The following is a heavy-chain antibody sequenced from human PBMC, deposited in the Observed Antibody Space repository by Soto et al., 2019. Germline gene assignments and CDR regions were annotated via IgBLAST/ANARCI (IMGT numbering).Heavy chain of an antibody. Sequence: SETLSLTCTVSGGSVSSGNYYWSWIRQHPGKGLEWIGYIYYSGSTYYNPSLKSRVTISVDTSKNQFSLKLSSVTAADTAVYYCARGLDCTNGVCFAYYFDYWGQGTLVTVSS. CDR2: IYYSGST. D-gene: IGHD2-8*01. CDR1: GGSVSSGNYY. CDR3: ARGLDCTNGVCFAYYFDY. J-gene: IGHJ4*02. V-gene: IGHV4-31*03.